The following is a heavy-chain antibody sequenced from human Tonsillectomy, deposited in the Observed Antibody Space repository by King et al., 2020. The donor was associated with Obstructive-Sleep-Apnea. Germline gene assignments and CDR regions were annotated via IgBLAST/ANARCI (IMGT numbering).Heavy chain of an antibody. CDR2: ISYDGSNR. CDR3: AKDQGTTMVTGAAYYYYHGMDV. J-gene: IGHJ6*02. Sequence: QVQLVESGGGVVQPGRSLRLSCAASGFTFSSYGMHWVRQAPGKGLEWVAVISYDGSNRYYTDSVKGRFTISRDNSKNTLYLQMNSLRAEDTAAYYCAKDQGTTMVTGAAYYYYHGMDVWGQGTTVTVS. V-gene: IGHV3-30*18. D-gene: IGHD5-18*01. CDR1: GFTFSSYG.